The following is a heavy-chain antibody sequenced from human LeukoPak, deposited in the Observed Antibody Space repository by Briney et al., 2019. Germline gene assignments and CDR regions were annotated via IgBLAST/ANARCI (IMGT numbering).Heavy chain of an antibody. CDR1: GGSISSGDYY. V-gene: IGHV4-30-4*08. Sequence: SETLSLTCTVSGGSISSGDYYWSWIRQPPGKGLEWIGYIYYSGSTYYNPSLKSRVTISVDTSKNQFSLKLSSVTAADTAVYYCVRSQVGSWPYYYYYYMDVWGKGTTVTVSS. CDR3: VRSQVGSWPYYYYYYMDV. D-gene: IGHD6-13*01. CDR2: IYYSGST. J-gene: IGHJ6*03.